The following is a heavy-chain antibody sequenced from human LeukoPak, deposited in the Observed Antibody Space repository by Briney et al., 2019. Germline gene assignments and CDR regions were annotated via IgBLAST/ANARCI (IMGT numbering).Heavy chain of an antibody. CDR1: GFTFSSHW. V-gene: IGHV3-74*01. Sequence: PGGSLRLSCAASGFTFSSHWMHWVRQAPGKRLVWVSRISSGGSSTSYADSVKGRFTISRDNAKNTLYLQMNSLRAEDTAVYYCAKLTGTSGPPFDFWGQGTLVTVSS. CDR2: ISSGGSST. CDR3: AKLTGTSGPPFDF. D-gene: IGHD1-7*01. J-gene: IGHJ4*02.